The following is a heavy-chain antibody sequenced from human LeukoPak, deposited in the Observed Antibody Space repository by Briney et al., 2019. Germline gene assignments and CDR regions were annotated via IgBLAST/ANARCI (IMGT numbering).Heavy chain of an antibody. CDR2: IYYSGST. J-gene: IGHJ4*02. D-gene: IGHD3-10*01. Sequence: SETLSLTCTVSGGSISSSSYYWGWIRQPPGKGLEWIGSIYYSGSTYYNPSLKSRVTISVDTSKNQFFLNLRSVTAADTAVYYSARDGSGRYYFDYWGQGTLVTVSS. CDR3: ARDGSGRYYFDY. CDR1: GGSISSSSYY. V-gene: IGHV4-39*07.